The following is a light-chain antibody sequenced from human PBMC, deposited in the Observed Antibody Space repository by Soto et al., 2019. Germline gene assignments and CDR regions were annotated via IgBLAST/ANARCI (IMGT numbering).Light chain of an antibody. CDR1: KGFAGST. CDR3: QQYGSSPYT. J-gene: IGKJ2*01. V-gene: IGKV3D-20*01. CDR2: DAS. Sequence: EIVLTQSPPPRFFPPGERPPPSSGAVKGFAGSTLAWYQQKPGLAPGLLIYDASSRATGIPDRFSGSGSGTDFTLTISRLEPEDFAVYYCQQYGSSPYTFGQGTKLEIK.